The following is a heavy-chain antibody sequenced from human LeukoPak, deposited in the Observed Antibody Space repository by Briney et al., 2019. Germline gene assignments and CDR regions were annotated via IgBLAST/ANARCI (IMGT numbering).Heavy chain of an antibody. J-gene: IGHJ4*02. V-gene: IGHV4-34*01. D-gene: IGHD2-21*02. CDR1: GGSFSGYY. CDR3: ARRVPSPGGMVTAFWNY. Sequence: SETLSLTCAVYGGSFSGYYWSWIRQPPGKGLEWIGEINHSESTNYNPSLKSRITISVDTSKNQFSLKLSSLTAADTAVYYCARRVPSPGGMVTAFWNYWGQGTLVTVSS. CDR2: INHSEST.